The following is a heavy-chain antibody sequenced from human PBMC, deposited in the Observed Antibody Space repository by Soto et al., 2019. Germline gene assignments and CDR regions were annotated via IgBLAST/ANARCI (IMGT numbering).Heavy chain of an antibody. Sequence: GGSLRLSCAASGIPSSRYGMHWVRQAPGKGLEWLAVISYDGVNKYYADSVKGRFTISRDNSKNTLYLQMNSLRAEDTAVYYCARDKRDLRFLEWSYYFDYWGQGTLVTVSS. V-gene: IGHV3-30*03. CDR3: ARDKRDLRFLEWSYYFDY. CDR2: ISYDGVNK. D-gene: IGHD3-3*01. J-gene: IGHJ4*02. CDR1: GIPSSRYG.